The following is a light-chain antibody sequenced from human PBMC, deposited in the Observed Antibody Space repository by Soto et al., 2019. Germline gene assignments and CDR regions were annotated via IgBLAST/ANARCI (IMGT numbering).Light chain of an antibody. V-gene: IGKV3-20*01. CDR1: QSVSSSY. CDR2: GAS. CDR3: QHYGGSPYT. J-gene: IGKJ2*01. Sequence: EIVLTQSPGTLSLSPGERATLSCRASQSVSSSYLAWYQQKPGQAPRLRIYGASSRATGIPDRFSGSGSGTDFTLTISRLEPEYFAVYYCQHYGGSPYTFGQGTKLEIK.